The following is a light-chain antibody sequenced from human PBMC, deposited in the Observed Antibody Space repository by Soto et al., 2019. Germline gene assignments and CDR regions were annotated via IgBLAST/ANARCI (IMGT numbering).Light chain of an antibody. Sequence: PATLSLSPGERATLSCRASQSLGGYLAWYQQKPGQAPRLLIYGASTRATGIPARFSGSGSGTEFTLTISSLQSEDFAVYYCQQYQNWPPFTFGPGTRWIS. CDR2: GAS. CDR3: QQYQNWPPFT. CDR1: QSLGGY. J-gene: IGKJ3*01. V-gene: IGKV3-15*01.